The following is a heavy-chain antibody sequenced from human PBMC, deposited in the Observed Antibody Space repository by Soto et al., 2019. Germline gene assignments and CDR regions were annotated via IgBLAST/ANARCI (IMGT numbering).Heavy chain of an antibody. CDR3: ARKDGGNSQDDAFDI. CDR1: GGTFSSYA. D-gene: IGHD2-21*02. CDR2: IIPIFGTA. Sequence: QVQLVQSGAEVKKPGSSVKVSCKASGGTFSSYAISWVRQAPGQGLEWMGGIIPIFGTANYAQKFQGRVTDTADEITRTAYMELSSLRSEDTAVYYCARKDGGNSQDDAFDIWGQGTMVTVSS. J-gene: IGHJ3*02. V-gene: IGHV1-69*01.